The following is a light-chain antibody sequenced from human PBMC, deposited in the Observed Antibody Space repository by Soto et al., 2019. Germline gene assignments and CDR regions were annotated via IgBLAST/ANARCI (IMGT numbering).Light chain of an antibody. Sequence: DIQMTQSPSTLSASVGDSVTITCRASQNIASWLAWYQQTPGKAPKLLIYGASTSESGVPARFSGSGSGTEFTLTIRRLQPGDFATYYCQQYNSYSGTFGQGTRLEI. J-gene: IGKJ5*01. V-gene: IGKV1-5*01. CDR1: QNIASW. CDR2: GAS. CDR3: QQYNSYSGT.